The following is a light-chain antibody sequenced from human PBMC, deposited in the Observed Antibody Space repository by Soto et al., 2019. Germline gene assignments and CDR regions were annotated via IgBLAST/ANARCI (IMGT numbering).Light chain of an antibody. CDR2: DVN. V-gene: IGLV2-14*01. Sequence: QSALTQPASVSGSPGQSITIFCTGTSSDIGAFDLVSWYQQHPGKAPKVIIYDVNIRPSGVSNRFSGSKSGNTASLTISGLQAEDEADYYCSSYTVTSTRLFGTGAKLTVL. CDR1: SSDIGAFDL. J-gene: IGLJ1*01. CDR3: SSYTVTSTRL.